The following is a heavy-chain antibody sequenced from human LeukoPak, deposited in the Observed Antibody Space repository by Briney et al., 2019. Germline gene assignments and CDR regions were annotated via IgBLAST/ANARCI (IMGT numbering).Heavy chain of an antibody. Sequence: PSETLSLTCTVSGGSISSSSYYWGWIRQPPGKGLEWIGSIYYSGSTYYNPSLKSRVTISVDTSKNQFSLKLSSVTAADTAVYYCASVGYSYGYRWFDPWGQGTLVTVSS. CDR1: GGSISSSSYY. J-gene: IGHJ5*02. D-gene: IGHD5-18*01. V-gene: IGHV4-39*07. CDR3: ASVGYSYGYRWFDP. CDR2: IYYSGST.